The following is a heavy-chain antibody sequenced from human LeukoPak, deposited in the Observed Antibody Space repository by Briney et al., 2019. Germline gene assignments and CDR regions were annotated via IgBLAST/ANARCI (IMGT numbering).Heavy chain of an antibody. Sequence: GGSLRLSCAASGFTFSSYAMSWVRQAPGKGLEWFSAISGSGGSTYYADSVKGRFTISRDNPKNTLYLQMNSLRAEDTAVYYCANALSAGDYWGQRTLVTVSS. CDR2: ISGSGGST. CDR3: ANALSAGDY. CDR1: GFTFSSYA. J-gene: IGHJ4*01. V-gene: IGHV3-23*01. D-gene: IGHD3-16*02.